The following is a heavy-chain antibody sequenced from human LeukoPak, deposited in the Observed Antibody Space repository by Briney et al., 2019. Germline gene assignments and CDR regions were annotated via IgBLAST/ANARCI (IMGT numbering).Heavy chain of an antibody. CDR2: IHYDGRNE. J-gene: IGHJ4*02. CDR1: GFTFNRFG. Sequence: PGGSLGLSCAAAGFTFNRFGMHWVRQAPGKGLEWVAFIHYDGRNEYYVDSVKGRFTISRDNSKNSLYLQMNSLRVEDTAVYYCAKASSPDITGTEEYWGQGTLVSVSS. CDR3: AKASSPDITGTEEY. D-gene: IGHD1-7*01. V-gene: IGHV3-30*02.